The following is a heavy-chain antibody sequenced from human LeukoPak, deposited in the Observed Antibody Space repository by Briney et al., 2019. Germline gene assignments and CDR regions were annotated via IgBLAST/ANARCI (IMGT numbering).Heavy chain of an antibody. CDR2: ISYDGSNK. CDR1: GFTFSSYA. V-gene: IGHV3-30*01. Sequence: GGSLRLSCAASGFTFSSYAMHWVRQAPGKGLEWVAVISYDGSNKYYADSVKGRFTISRDNSKNTLYLQMNSLRAEDTAVYYCARDRDSGSYYKYYFDYRGQGTLVTVSS. J-gene: IGHJ4*02. CDR3: ARDRDSGSYYKYYFDY. D-gene: IGHD1-26*01.